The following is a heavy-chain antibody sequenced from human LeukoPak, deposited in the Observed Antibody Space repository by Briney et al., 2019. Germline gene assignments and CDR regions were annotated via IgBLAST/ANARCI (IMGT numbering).Heavy chain of an antibody. D-gene: IGHD3-22*01. Sequence: SETLSLTCTVSGGSISSYYWSWIRQPPGKGLEWIGYIYYSGSTNYNPSLKSRVTISVDTSKNQFSLKLSSVTAADTAVYHCARVLGYYYDSPFDYWGQGTLVTVSS. V-gene: IGHV4-59*01. CDR2: IYYSGST. CDR3: ARVLGYYYDSPFDY. CDR1: GGSISSYY. J-gene: IGHJ4*02.